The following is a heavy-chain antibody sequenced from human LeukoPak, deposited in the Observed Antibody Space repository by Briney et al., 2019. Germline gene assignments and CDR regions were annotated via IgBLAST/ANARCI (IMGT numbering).Heavy chain of an antibody. Sequence: GSSVKVSCKASGGTFSSYAISWVRQAPGQGLEWMGGIIPIFGTANYAQKFQGRVTITADESTSTAYMELSSLRPEDTAVYYCARVGHYGGNFDYWGQGTLVTVSS. CDR1: GGTFSSYA. V-gene: IGHV1-69*01. J-gene: IGHJ4*02. D-gene: IGHD4-23*01. CDR2: IIPIFGTA. CDR3: ARVGHYGGNFDY.